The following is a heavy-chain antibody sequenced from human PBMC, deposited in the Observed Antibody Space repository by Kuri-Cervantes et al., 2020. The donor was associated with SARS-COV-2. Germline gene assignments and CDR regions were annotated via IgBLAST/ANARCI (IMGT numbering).Heavy chain of an antibody. CDR3: ARSIGYSYGYGYFYYYGMDV. Sequence: GGSLRLSCAASGFTFSGSAMHWVRQASGKGLEWVGRIRSKANSYATAYAASVKGRFTISRDDSKNTAYLQMNSLRAEDTAVYYCARSIGYSYGYGYFYYYGMDVWGQGTAVTVSS. V-gene: IGHV3-73*01. J-gene: IGHJ6*02. CDR2: IRSKANSYAT. D-gene: IGHD5-18*01. CDR1: GFTFSGSA.